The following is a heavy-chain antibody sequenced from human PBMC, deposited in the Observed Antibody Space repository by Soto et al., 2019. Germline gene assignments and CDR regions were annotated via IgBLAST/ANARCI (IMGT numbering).Heavy chain of an antibody. CDR2: IFHRGST. Sequence: QVQLQESGPGLVKPSETLSLTCTVSGGSISGGIYYWSWVRQSPGQALEWIGYIFHRGSTFYNPSLGSRVTISVDTSKNQFSLRLSSVTAADTAVYYCAREIIPLTTDWYFDLWGRGTLVTVSS. J-gene: IGHJ2*01. V-gene: IGHV4-30-4*01. D-gene: IGHD4-17*01. CDR3: AREIIPLTTDWYFDL. CDR1: GGSISGGIYY.